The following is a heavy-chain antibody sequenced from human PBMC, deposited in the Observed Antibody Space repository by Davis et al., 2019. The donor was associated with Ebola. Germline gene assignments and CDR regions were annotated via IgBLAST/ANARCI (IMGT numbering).Heavy chain of an antibody. D-gene: IGHD3-10*01. Sequence: PSETLSLTCTVSGGSISSYYWSWIRQPAGKGLEWIGRIYTSGSTNYNPSLKSRVTMSVDTSKNQFSLKLSSVTAADTAVYYCARGLYYYGSGSYSIHFDYWGQGTLVTVSS. CDR3: ARGLYYYGSGSYSIHFDY. CDR2: IYTSGST. CDR1: GGSISSYY. V-gene: IGHV4-4*07. J-gene: IGHJ4*02.